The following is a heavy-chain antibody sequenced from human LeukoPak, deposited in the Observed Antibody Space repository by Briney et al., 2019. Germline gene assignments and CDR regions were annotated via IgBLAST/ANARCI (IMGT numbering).Heavy chain of an antibody. CDR2: MNPNSGNT. CDR3: ARGPEIYYYGSGSYLGGYNWFDP. Sequence: ASVTVSCKASGYTFTSYDINWVRQATGQGLEWMGWMNPNSGNTGYAQKFQGRVTMTRNTSISTAYMELSSLRSEDTAVYYFARGPEIYYYGSGSYLGGYNWFDPWGQGTLVTVSS. D-gene: IGHD3-10*01. V-gene: IGHV1-8*01. J-gene: IGHJ5*02. CDR1: GYTFTSYD.